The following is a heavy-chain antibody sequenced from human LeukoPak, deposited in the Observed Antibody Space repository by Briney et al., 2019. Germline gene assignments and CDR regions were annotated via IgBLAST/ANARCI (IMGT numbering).Heavy chain of an antibody. D-gene: IGHD2-21*01. CDR3: ARHFGGYYFHYHMDV. Sequence: PSETLSLTCAVYGGSFSGYYWSWIRQPPGKGLEWIGEINHSGSTNYNPSLKSRVTISVDTSKNQFSLKLSSVTAADTAVYYCARHFGGYYFHYHMDVWGKGTTVTISS. CDR2: INHSGST. V-gene: IGHV4-34*01. CDR1: GGSFSGYY. J-gene: IGHJ6*03.